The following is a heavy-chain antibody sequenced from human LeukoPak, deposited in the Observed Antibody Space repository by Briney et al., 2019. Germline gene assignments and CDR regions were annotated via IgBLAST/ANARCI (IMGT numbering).Heavy chain of an antibody. Sequence: GGSLRLSCAASGITFSNYWMSWVRQAPGKGLEWVANMKHDGNEKYYVDSVKGRFTISRDNAQNSLYLQMSNLRAEDTAVYYCARDLGHSGYDLYDYWGQGTLVTVSS. CDR1: GITFSNYW. V-gene: IGHV3-7*01. D-gene: IGHD5-12*01. J-gene: IGHJ4*02. CDR3: ARDLGHSGYDLYDY. CDR2: MKHDGNEK.